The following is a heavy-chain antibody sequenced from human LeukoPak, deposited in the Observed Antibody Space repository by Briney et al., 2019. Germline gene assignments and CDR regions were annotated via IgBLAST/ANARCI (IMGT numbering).Heavy chain of an antibody. CDR1: GGSSSSYY. D-gene: IGHD2-15*01. J-gene: IGHJ5*02. CDR2: IYYSGST. Sequence: SETLSLTCSVSGGSSSSYYWSWIRQPPGKGLEWIGYIYYSGSTNYNPSLKSRVTISVDTSKNQFSLKLSSVTAADTAVYYCARLVCSGGSCSSNWFDPWGQGTLVTVSS. CDR3: ARLVCSGGSCSSNWFDP. V-gene: IGHV4-59*01.